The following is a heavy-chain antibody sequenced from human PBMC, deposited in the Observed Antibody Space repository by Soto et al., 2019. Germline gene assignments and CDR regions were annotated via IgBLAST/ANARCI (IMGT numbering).Heavy chain of an antibody. CDR2: IGPSVNT. Sequence: PSETLSLTCAVYGGSFSDFSWTWIRQSPGKGLEWVGEIGPSVNTNYNASLKSRVTISVDTSKNQFSLELTSVTAADTAVYYCARGSRRWSTNPSERLNWLDPWGQGTLVTVSS. V-gene: IGHV4-34*01. CDR1: GGSFSDFS. J-gene: IGHJ5*02. CDR3: ARGSRRWSTNPSERLNWLDP. D-gene: IGHD2-8*01.